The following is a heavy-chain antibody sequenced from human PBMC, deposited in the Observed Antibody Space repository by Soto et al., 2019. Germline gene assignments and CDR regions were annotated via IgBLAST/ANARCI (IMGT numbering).Heavy chain of an antibody. Sequence: GGSLRLSCAASGFTFSSYGMHWVRQAPGKGLEWVAVISYDGSNKYYADSVKGRFTISRDNSKNTLYLQMNSLRAEDTAVYYCAKVQGGTTVTFVYTWIDYWGQGTMVTVSS. CDR3: AKVQGGTTVTFVYTWIDY. CDR1: GFTFSSYG. V-gene: IGHV3-30*18. CDR2: ISYDGSNK. J-gene: IGHJ4*03. D-gene: IGHD4-17*01.